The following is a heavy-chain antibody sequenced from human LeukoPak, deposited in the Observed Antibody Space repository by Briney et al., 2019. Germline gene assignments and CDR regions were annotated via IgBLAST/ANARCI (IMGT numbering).Heavy chain of an antibody. CDR3: ARGRWSMTTASYYFDS. J-gene: IGHJ4*02. D-gene: IGHD2-8*02. Sequence: ASVKVSCKASGYIFTDYSINWVRQAPGERLEWMGWINAGNGNTKYSQKFQGRVTITRDRSASTAYLELSSLRSEDTALYYCARGRWSMTTASYYFDSWGQGTLVTVS. V-gene: IGHV1-3*01. CDR1: GYIFTDYS. CDR2: INAGNGNT.